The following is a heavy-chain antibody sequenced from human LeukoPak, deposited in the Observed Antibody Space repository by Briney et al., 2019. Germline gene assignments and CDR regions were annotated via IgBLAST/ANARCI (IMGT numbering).Heavy chain of an antibody. Sequence: GGSVRLSCAASGFSFCSYAMTWVCQAPGKGLEWVSSIDGGGGDTYHSDSVKGRFTISRDISMNTLYLQMNSLRADDTAVYYCGRPTKYWLVRGNGVDVWGQGTTVTVSS. J-gene: IGHJ6*02. CDR3: GRPTKYWLVRGNGVDV. CDR2: IDGGGGDT. V-gene: IGHV3-23*01. CDR1: GFSFCSYA. D-gene: IGHD6-19*01.